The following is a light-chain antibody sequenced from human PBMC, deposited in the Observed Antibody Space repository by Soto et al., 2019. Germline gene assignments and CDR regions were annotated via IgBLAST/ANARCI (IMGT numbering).Light chain of an antibody. CDR3: SSNTSSSTLHV. Sequence: QSVLTQPASVSGSPGQSITISCTGTSSDVGAYNYVSWYQHHPGRAPKLMIYEVSNRPSGVSNRFSGSKSGNTASLTISGLQAEDEADYYCSSNTSSSTLHVFGTGTKVTVL. CDR2: EVS. CDR1: SSDVGAYNY. J-gene: IGLJ1*01. V-gene: IGLV2-14*01.